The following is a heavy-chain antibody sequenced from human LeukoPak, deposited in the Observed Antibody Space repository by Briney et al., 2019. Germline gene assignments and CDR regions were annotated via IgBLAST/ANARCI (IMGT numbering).Heavy chain of an antibody. CDR2: IYSGGST. D-gene: IGHD5-24*01. CDR1: GFTFSDYY. V-gene: IGHV3-53*05. Sequence: GGSLRLSCAASGFTFSDYYMSWVRQAPGKGLEWVSIIYSGGSTYYADSVKGRFTISRDNSKNMLFLQMNSLRAEDTAVYYCARTEGYSDAFDIWGQGTLVTVSS. J-gene: IGHJ3*02. CDR3: ARTEGYSDAFDI.